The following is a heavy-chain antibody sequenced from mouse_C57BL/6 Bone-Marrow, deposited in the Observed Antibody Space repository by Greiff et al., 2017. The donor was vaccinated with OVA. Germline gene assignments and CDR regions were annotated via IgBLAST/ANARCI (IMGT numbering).Heavy chain of an antibody. J-gene: IGHJ2*01. D-gene: IGHD2-1*01. V-gene: IGHV14-4*01. CDR3: TSYGNFDY. CDR2: IDPENGDT. Sequence: EVQLVESGAELVRPGASVTLSCTASGFNIKDDYMHWVKQRPEQGLEWIGWIDPENGDTEYASKFQGKATITADTSSNTAYLQLSSLTSEDTAVYYCTSYGNFDYWGQGTTLTVSS. CDR1: GFNIKDDY.